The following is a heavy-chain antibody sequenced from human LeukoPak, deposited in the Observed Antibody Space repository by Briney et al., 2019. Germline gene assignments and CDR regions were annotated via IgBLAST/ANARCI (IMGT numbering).Heavy chain of an antibody. CDR3: ARALRHYDFWSGSTAKYYPFAD. CDR2: IYSGGST. V-gene: IGHV3-53*01. CDR1: GFTVSSNY. J-gene: IGHJ4*02. D-gene: IGHD3-3*01. Sequence: GSLRLSCAASGFTVSSNYMSWVRQAPGKGLEWGSVIYSGGSTYYADSLKGRFTISRDNSKNTLYLQMNSLRAEDTAVYYCARALRHYDFWSGSTAKYYPFADWGQGTLVTVSS.